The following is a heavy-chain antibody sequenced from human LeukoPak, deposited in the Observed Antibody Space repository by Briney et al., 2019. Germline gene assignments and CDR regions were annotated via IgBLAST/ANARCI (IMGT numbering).Heavy chain of an antibody. CDR1: GFTFSSYS. Sequence: TGGSLRLSCAASGFTFSSYSMNWVRQAPGKGLEWVSSISSSSSYIYYADSVKGRFTISRDNAKNSLYLQMNSLRAEDTAVYYCARVSHLRAEAWFDPWGQGTLVTVSS. CDR2: ISSSSSYI. V-gene: IGHV3-21*01. J-gene: IGHJ5*02. CDR3: ARVSHLRAEAWFDP.